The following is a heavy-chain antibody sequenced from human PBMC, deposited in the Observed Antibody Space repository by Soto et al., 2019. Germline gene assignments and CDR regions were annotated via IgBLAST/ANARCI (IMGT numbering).Heavy chain of an antibody. D-gene: IGHD1-26*01. J-gene: IGHJ4*02. CDR2: IYYSGST. V-gene: IGHV4-61*08. CDR3: ARGTEGHGGSFYY. Sequence: SETLSLTCTFSGDSISSGGYYLSWLRQPPGQRLEWIGYIYYSGSTNYNPSLKSRVTISLDTSKNQFSLKLSSVTAADTAVYYCARGTEGHGGSFYYWGPGTLVTVSS. CDR1: GDSISSGGYY.